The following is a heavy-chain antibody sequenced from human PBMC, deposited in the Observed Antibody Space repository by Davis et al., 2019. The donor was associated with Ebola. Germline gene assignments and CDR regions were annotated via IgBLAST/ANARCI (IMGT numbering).Heavy chain of an antibody. V-gene: IGHV4-4*02. CDR1: GGSVSDDNW. J-gene: IGHJ4*02. CDR2: FFHSGTT. D-gene: IGHD3-10*01. Sequence: SETLSLTCTVSGGSVSDDNWWSWVRQPPGKGLEWIGEFFHSGTTYYNPSLKSRVTISVDESKNQFSLGLSSVTAADTAVYYCVKGGTYYPPQWGQGTLVTVSS. CDR3: VKGGTYYPPQ.